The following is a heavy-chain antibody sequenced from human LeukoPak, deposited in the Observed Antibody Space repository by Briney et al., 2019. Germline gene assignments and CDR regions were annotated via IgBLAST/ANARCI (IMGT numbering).Heavy chain of an antibody. CDR1: GFTFSSYA. V-gene: IGHV3-23*01. Sequence: PGGSLRLSCAASGFTFSSYAMSWVRQAPGKGLEWVSAISGSGGSTYYVDSVKGRFTISRDTSKNTLYLQMNSLRAEDTAVYYCAKAISSYWDSYFDYWGQGTLVTVSS. CDR2: ISGSGGST. CDR3: AKAISSYWDSYFDY. D-gene: IGHD2-8*02. J-gene: IGHJ4*02.